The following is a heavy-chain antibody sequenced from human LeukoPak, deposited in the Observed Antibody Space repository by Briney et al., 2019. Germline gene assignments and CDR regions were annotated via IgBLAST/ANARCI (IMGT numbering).Heavy chain of an antibody. J-gene: IGHJ3*01. D-gene: IGHD3-16*01. CDR3: ARVVRVGGLGWDAFDL. CDR1: GYSFTSYW. Sequence: GESLKISCKGSGYSFTSYWIGWVRQMPGKGLEWMGIIYPGDSDTRYSPSFQGQVTISADKSISTAYLQWSSLKASDTGIYYCARVVRVGGLGWDAFDLWGQGTLVTVSS. CDR2: IYPGDSDT. V-gene: IGHV5-51*01.